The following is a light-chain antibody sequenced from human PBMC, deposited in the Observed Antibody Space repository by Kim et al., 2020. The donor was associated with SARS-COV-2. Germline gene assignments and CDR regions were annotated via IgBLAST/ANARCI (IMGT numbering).Light chain of an antibody. J-gene: IGKJ5*01. CDR1: RGVGNN. CDR3: LQDYSYPIT. CDR2: TAT. V-gene: IGKV1-6*01. Sequence: ASAGDNGTISCRARRGVGNNLGWYQQKPGRAPELLIYTATTLHSGVPPRFSGSGSGTYFTLTISSLQPADFGTYYCLQDYSYPITFGQGTRLDIK.